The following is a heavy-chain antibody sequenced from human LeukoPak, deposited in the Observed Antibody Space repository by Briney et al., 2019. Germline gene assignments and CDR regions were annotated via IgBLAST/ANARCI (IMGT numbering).Heavy chain of an antibody. Sequence: SETLSLTCLVSGGSMKRSYWTWIRQAPGKGLEWIGNIDDSGNTNYSPSLKRRVTISLDTRKNQFSLRVTSVPAADRALYFCARDSSPAALPYMDAWGKGTAVTVSS. V-gene: IGHV4-59*01. J-gene: IGHJ6*03. CDR3: ARDSSPAALPYMDA. CDR2: IDDSGNT. CDR1: GGSMKRSY. D-gene: IGHD2-2*01.